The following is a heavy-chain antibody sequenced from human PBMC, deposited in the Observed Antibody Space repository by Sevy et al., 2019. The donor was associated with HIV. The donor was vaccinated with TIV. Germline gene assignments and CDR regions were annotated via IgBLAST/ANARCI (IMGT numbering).Heavy chain of an antibody. CDR1: GFTFSSYG. V-gene: IGHV3-30*18. CDR3: ANVGVAAAGGGDFDY. CDR2: ISYDGSNK. D-gene: IGHD6-13*01. Sequence: GGSLRLSCAASGFTFSSYGMHWVRQAPGKGLEWVAVISYDGSNKYYADSVKGRFTISRDNSKNTLYLQMNSLRAEDTAVYYCANVGVAAAGGGDFDYWGQGTLVTVSS. J-gene: IGHJ4*02.